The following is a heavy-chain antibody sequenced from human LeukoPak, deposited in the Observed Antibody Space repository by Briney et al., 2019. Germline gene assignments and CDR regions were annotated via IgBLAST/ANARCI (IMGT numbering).Heavy chain of an antibody. Sequence: GGSLRLSCAASGFTFGSYAMSWVRQAPGKGLEWVSAISGSGGSIYYADSVKGRFTTSRDNSKNTLYLQMNSLRAEDTAVYYCAKDCRITMVRGVISTDAFDIWGQGTMVTVSS. CDR2: ISGSGGSI. CDR3: AKDCRITMVRGVISTDAFDI. V-gene: IGHV3-23*01. CDR1: GFTFGSYA. J-gene: IGHJ3*02. D-gene: IGHD3-10*01.